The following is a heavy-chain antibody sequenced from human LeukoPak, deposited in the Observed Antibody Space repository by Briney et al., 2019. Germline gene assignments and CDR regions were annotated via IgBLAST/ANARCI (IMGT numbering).Heavy chain of an antibody. V-gene: IGHV4-31*11. CDR1: GDSVSSGGYY. CDR3: ARDVVVTSSPDAFDI. D-gene: IGHD2-21*02. Sequence: SETLSLTCAVSGDSVSSGGYYWTWIRQHPGKGLEWIGYISNSVTTSYSPSLKSRVSISVDTSNNQFSLRLSSVTAADTAVYYCARDVVVTSSPDAFDIWGQGTMVTVSS. CDR2: ISNSVTT. J-gene: IGHJ3*02.